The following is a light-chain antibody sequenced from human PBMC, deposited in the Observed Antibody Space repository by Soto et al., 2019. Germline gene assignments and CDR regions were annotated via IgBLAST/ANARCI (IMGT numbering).Light chain of an antibody. V-gene: IGKV3-20*01. Sequence: EIVLTQSPATLSLSPGERATLSCRARQSVDTFLAWYQQKPGQAPRLLIYGASSRATGIPDRFSGSGSGTDFTLTISRLEPEDFAVYYCQQYGSSPWTFGQGTKVDIK. CDR1: QSVDTF. J-gene: IGKJ1*01. CDR2: GAS. CDR3: QQYGSSPWT.